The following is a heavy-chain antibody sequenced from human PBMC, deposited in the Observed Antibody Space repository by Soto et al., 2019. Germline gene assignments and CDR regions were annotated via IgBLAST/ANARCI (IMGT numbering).Heavy chain of an antibody. J-gene: IGHJ6*02. D-gene: IGHD3-16*01. CDR2: ISGSGGST. V-gene: IGHV3-23*01. Sequence: PGGSLRLSCAASGFTFSSYAMSWVRQAPGKGLEWVSAISGSGGSTYYADSVKGRFTISRDNSKNTLYLQMNSLRAEDTAVYYCARDRQGAYYYYYGMDVWGQGTTVTVSS. CDR3: ARDRQGAYYYYYGMDV. CDR1: GFTFSSYA.